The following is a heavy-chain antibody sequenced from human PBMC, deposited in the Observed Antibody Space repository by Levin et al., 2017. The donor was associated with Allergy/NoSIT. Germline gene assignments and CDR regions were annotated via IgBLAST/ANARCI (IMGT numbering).Heavy chain of an antibody. V-gene: IGHV1-8*01. J-gene: IGHJ5*02. CDR3: ARGNFLTIFGVVTSYNWFDP. CDR2: MNPNSGNT. CDR1: GYTFTSYD. D-gene: IGHD3-3*01. Sequence: GASVKVSCKASGYTFTSYDINWVRQATGQGLEWMGWMNPNSGNTGYAQKFQGRVTMTRNTSISTAYMELSSLRSEDTAVYYCARGNFLTIFGVVTSYNWFDPWGQGTLVTVSS.